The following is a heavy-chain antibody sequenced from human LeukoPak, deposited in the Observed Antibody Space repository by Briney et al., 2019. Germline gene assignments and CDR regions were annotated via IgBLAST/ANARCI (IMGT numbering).Heavy chain of an antibody. CDR1: GFTFSSYA. J-gene: IGHJ4*02. Sequence: PSESLRLTCTASGFTFSSYAMSWIRQAPGKGLEWVSAISVSGGSTYYADSVKGRFTISRAHSKNTLYPQMTRLRAEDTAVYSCAKIGACWGQGTLVTVSS. V-gene: IGHV3-23*01. CDR2: ISVSGGST. CDR3: AKIGAC.